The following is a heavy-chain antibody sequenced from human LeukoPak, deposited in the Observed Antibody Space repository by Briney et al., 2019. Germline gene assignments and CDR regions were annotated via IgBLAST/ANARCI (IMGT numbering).Heavy chain of an antibody. J-gene: IGHJ4*02. V-gene: IGHV4-59*01. CDR1: GGSISSYY. CDR3: ARGRGRPSPFDY. Sequence: SETLSLTCTVSGGSISSYYWSWIRQPPGKGLEWIGYIYYSGSTNYNPSLKSRVTISVDTSKNQFSLKLSSVTAADTAVYYCARGRGRPSPFDYWGQGTLVTVSS. D-gene: IGHD3-10*01. CDR2: IYYSGST.